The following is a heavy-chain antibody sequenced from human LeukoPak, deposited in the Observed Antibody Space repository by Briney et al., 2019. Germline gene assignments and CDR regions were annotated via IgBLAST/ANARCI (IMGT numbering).Heavy chain of an antibody. CDR2: IYSGGST. CDR1: GFTFSSNY. CDR3: ARGLYSYGGNWFDP. V-gene: IGHV3-66*01. Sequence: GGSLRLSCAASGFTFSSNYMNWVGQAPGKGLEWVSVIYSGGSTYYADSVKGGFTISRDNSKNTLYLQMNSLRAEDTAVYYCARGLYSYGGNWFDPWGQGTLVTVSS. J-gene: IGHJ5*02. D-gene: IGHD5-18*01.